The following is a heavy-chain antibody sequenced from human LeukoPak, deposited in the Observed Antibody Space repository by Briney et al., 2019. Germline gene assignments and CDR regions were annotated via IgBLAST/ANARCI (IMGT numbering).Heavy chain of an antibody. CDR3: ARGPPMVRGVFDY. J-gene: IGHJ4*02. Sequence: SETLSLTCIVSSGSISGYHWSWIRQSPGKGLEWIGYIYYSGSTYYNPSLKSRVTISVDTSKNQFSLKLSSVTAADTAVYYCARGPPMVRGVFDYWGQGTLVTVSS. V-gene: IGHV4-59*06. D-gene: IGHD3-10*01. CDR2: IYYSGST. CDR1: SGSISGYH.